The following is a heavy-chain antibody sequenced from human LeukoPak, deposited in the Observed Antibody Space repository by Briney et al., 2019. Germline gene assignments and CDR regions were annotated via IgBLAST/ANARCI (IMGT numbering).Heavy chain of an antibody. V-gene: IGHV3-74*01. D-gene: IGHD6-6*01. J-gene: IGHJ5*02. CDR1: GFTFSSYW. Sequence: GSLRLYCAASGFTFSSYWMNWVRQAPGKGLVWVSRINRDGSSTSYADSVKGRFTISRDNAKNTLYLQMNSLRDEDTAVYYCARDSSTSFDAWGQGTLVTVSS. CDR3: ARDSSTSFDA. CDR2: INRDGSST.